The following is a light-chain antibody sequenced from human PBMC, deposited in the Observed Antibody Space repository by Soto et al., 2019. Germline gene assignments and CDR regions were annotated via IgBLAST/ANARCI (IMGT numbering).Light chain of an antibody. V-gene: IGLV1-47*02. CDR3: AAWDASLSACV. CDR2: YNN. J-gene: IGLJ1*01. CDR1: DSNIGSNS. Sequence: QSVLTQPPSASGTAGQVVTISCSGGDSNIGSNSVYWYQHLPRLAPPLLIYYNNQRPSGVPDRCSGSRSGTSASLAIVWLRSEDEAVYYCAAWDASLSACVFGNGTKLTVL.